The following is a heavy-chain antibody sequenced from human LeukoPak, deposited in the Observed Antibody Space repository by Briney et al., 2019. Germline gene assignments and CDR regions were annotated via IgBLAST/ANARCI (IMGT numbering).Heavy chain of an antibody. D-gene: IGHD5-12*01. CDR1: GFTFSSYG. Sequence: GGSLRLSCAASGFTFSSYGIHWVRQAPGKGLEWVAVIWYDGSNKYYADSVKGRFTISRDNAKNSLYLQMNSLRAEDTAVYYCARDLGYSGYDDHYWGQGTLVTVSS. J-gene: IGHJ4*02. CDR2: IWYDGSNK. V-gene: IGHV3-33*01. CDR3: ARDLGYSGYDDHY.